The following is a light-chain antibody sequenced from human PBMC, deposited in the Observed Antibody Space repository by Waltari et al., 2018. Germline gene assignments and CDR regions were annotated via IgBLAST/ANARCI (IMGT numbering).Light chain of an antibody. V-gene: IGKV4-1*01. Sequence: DIVMTQSPDSLAVSLGERATINCKSSQTVLYSANNKNYLTWYQHKPGQPPKLLMSGASTREAGVPDRVTGSGSGTDFTLTISSLQAEDVAVYYCQQHYTTPWTFGQGTKVEIK. CDR1: QTVLYSANNKNY. CDR3: QQHYTTPWT. CDR2: GAS. J-gene: IGKJ1*01.